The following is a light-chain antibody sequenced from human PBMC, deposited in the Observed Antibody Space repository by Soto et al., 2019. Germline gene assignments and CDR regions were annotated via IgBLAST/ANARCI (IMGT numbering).Light chain of an antibody. J-gene: IGKJ2*01. CDR1: QRISNSY. CDR3: QQYARPPFA. CDR2: DAS. Sequence: EIVLTQSPGTLSLSPGERATLSCRASQRISNSYLAWYQQKPGQAPRLLLYDASSRATGIPDRVSGSGSGTDFTLTISGLEPEDFAVYYCQQYARPPFAFGQGTKVEIK. V-gene: IGKV3-20*01.